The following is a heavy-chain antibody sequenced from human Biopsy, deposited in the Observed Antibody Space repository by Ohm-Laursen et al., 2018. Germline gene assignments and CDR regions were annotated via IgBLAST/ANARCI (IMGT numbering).Heavy chain of an antibody. D-gene: IGHD3-22*01. J-gene: IGHJ5*02. CDR2: IFYRGST. Sequence: SETLSLTCLVSGGSISNNNYYWGWIRQPPGKGLEWIGSIFYRGSTHYKPSLKSRVNISVDTSKNKFSLKLNSVTAADTAVYYCARDYDTSGYYYVSWGQGTLVTVSS. V-gene: IGHV4-39*01. CDR1: GGSISNNNYY. CDR3: ARDYDTSGYYYVS.